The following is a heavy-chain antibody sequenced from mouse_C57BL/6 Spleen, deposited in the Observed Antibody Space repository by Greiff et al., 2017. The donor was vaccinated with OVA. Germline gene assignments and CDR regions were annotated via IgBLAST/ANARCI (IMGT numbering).Heavy chain of an antibody. CDR2: IHPNSGST. J-gene: IGHJ3*01. CDR3: ARESRNWDKAY. Sequence: VQLQQSGAELVKPGASVKLSCKASGYTFTSYWMHWVKQRPGQGLEWIGMIHPNSGSTNYNEKFKSKATLTVDKSSSTAYMQLSSLTSEDSAVYYCARESRNWDKAYWGQGTLVTVSA. CDR1: GYTFTSYW. V-gene: IGHV1-64*01. D-gene: IGHD4-1*01.